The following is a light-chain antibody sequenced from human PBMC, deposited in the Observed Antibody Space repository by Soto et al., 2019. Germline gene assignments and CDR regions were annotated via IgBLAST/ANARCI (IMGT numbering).Light chain of an antibody. CDR2: DAS. V-gene: IGKV3-20*01. CDR1: QSVNSRS. Sequence: ETVLTQSPGTLSLSPGERATLSCRASQSVNSRSLAWYQQKPGQAPRLLIYDASSRATGIPDRFSGSGYGTDVSFTISRLAPEDFAVYYCPQYERRFTVGPGTKVDIK. J-gene: IGKJ3*01. CDR3: PQYERRFT.